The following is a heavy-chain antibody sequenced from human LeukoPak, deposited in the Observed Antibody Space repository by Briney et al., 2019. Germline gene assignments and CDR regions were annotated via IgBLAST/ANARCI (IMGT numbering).Heavy chain of an antibody. D-gene: IGHD1-26*01. CDR1: GYSINSGYY. V-gene: IGHV4-38-2*02. CDR3: ASSISGSYRHEEDY. CDR2: IYRSGST. Sequence: PSETLSLTCTVSGYSINSGYYWVWIRQPPGKGLEWIGSIYRSGSTNYNPSLKSRVTISVDTSKNQFSLKVSSVTAADTAVYYCASSISGSYRHEEDYWGQGTLVTVSS. J-gene: IGHJ4*02.